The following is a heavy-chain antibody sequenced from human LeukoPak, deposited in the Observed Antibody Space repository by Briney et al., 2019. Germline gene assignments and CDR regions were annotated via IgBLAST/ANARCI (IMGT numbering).Heavy chain of an antibody. CDR3: ARGGDYGSGSPFQH. CDR1: GGSISSGSYY. J-gene: IGHJ1*01. Sequence: PSQTLSLTCTVSGGSISSGSYYWSWIRQPAGKGLEWIGRIYTSGSTNYNPSLKSRVTISVDTSKNQFSLKLSSVSAADTAVYYCARGGDYGSGSPFQHWGQGTLVTVSS. V-gene: IGHV4-61*02. CDR2: IYTSGST. D-gene: IGHD3-10*01.